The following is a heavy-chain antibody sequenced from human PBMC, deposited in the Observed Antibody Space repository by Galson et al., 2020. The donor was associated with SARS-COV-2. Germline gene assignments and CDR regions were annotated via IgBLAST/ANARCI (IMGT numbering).Heavy chain of an antibody. V-gene: IGHV3-9*01. D-gene: IGHD6-13*01. J-gene: IGHJ5*02. CDR2: ISWKSGSV. CDR1: GFTFDDYA. CDR3: AKDPYSSSWSPPRFDP. Sequence: SLKISCAASGFTFDDYAMHWVRQAPGKGLEWVSGISWKSGSVGYADSVKGRFTISRDNAKNSLYLQMNSLRAEDTALYYCAKDPYSSSWSPPRFDPWGQGTLVTVSS.